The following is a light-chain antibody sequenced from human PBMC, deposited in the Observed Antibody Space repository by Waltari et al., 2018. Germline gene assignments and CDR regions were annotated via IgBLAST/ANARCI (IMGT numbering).Light chain of an antibody. CDR1: QSISRW. CDR2: DAS. J-gene: IGKJ1*01. V-gene: IGKV1-5*03. CDR3: QQYNGA. Sequence: DNQMTQSPSTLSASVGDRVTITCRASQSISRWLAWYQQKPGKAPKILIYDASNLESGVPSKFSGRGTGTEVTLTISSRQPDDFATYYCQQYNGAFGQGTKLEIK.